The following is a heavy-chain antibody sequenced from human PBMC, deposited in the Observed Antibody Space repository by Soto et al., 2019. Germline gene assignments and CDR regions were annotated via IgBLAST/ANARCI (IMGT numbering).Heavy chain of an antibody. CDR1: GGTFSNDV. Sequence: QVQLVQSGPEVKKPGSSVKVSCKVSGGTFSNDVINWVRHVPGQGLEWMAKINPILGITNSAQKFQGRATITADKSTNTAYMELSSLESKDTAVYYCARGLVVADYYGMEVWGQGTRVTVSS. CDR3: ARGLVVADYYGMEV. CDR2: INPILGIT. V-gene: IGHV1-69*04. D-gene: IGHD5-12*01. J-gene: IGHJ6*02.